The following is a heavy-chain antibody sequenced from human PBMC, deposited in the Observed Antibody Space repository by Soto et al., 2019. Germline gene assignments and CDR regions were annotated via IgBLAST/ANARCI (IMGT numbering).Heavy chain of an antibody. CDR1: GFTFSSYA. D-gene: IGHD6-6*01. Sequence: EVQLLESGGGLVQPGESLRLSCAASGFTFSSYAMSWVRQAPGKGLEWVSVISGSDDSTYYADSVKSCFTISRDNSKNALYLQRHSLRAEDTAVYYSAKMSISSTFDYWGQGTLFTVSS. V-gene: IGHV3-23*01. J-gene: IGHJ4*02. CDR3: AKMSISSTFDY. CDR2: ISGSDDST.